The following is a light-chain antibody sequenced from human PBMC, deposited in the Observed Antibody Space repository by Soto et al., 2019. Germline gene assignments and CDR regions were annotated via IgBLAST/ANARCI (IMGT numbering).Light chain of an antibody. CDR3: QQYNNWPPIT. Sequence: EIVLTQSPVTLSLSPGERATLSCRASQSVSNNYLAWYQQKPGQAPRLLIYGASNRATGIPDRFSGSGSGTEFTLTISSLQSEDFAVYYCQQYNNWPPITFGQGTRLEIK. J-gene: IGKJ5*01. CDR1: QSVSNN. CDR2: GAS. V-gene: IGKV3D-15*01.